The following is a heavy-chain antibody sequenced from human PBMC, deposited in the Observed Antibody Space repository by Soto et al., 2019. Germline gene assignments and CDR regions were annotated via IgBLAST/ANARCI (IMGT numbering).Heavy chain of an antibody. D-gene: IGHD3-16*01. CDR1: GGSISSSSYY. J-gene: IGHJ6*02. Sequence: SETLSLTCTVSGGSISSSSYYWSWFRQHPGKGLEWIGYIYYSGSTYYNPSLKSRLTISLDTSKNQFSLKLSSVTAADTAVYYCARGPLLGLCMDVWGQGTTVTVSS. V-gene: IGHV4-31*03. CDR3: ARGPLLGLCMDV. CDR2: IYYSGST.